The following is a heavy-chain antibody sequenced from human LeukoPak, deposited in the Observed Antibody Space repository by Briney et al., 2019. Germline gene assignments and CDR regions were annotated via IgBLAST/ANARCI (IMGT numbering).Heavy chain of an antibody. CDR1: GFTFSNYW. J-gene: IGHJ5*02. CDR2: IKSDGSFA. CDR3: ARDVGSGWFDP. Sequence: GGSLRLSCAAPGFTFSNYWMHWVRQVPGKGLVWVSRIKSDGSFASYADSVKGRFTISRDNAKNTLYLQMNSLRAEDTAVYYCARDVGSGWFDPWGQGTLVTVSS. V-gene: IGHV3-74*01. D-gene: IGHD3-3*01.